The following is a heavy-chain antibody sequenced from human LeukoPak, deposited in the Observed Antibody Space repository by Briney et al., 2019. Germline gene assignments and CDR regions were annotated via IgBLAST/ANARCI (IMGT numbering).Heavy chain of an antibody. CDR2: ISDSGGNT. CDR1: GFTFNSYA. D-gene: IGHD6-6*01. V-gene: IGHV3-23*01. CDR3: ARHRSSWLIDY. J-gene: IGHJ4*02. Sequence: PGGSLRLSCAASGFTFNSYAMSWVRQAPWERLQWVSGISDSGGNTYYADSVRGRFTIPRDNSKNTLYLQMSSLRAEDTAVYYCARHRSSWLIDYWGQGTLVTVSS.